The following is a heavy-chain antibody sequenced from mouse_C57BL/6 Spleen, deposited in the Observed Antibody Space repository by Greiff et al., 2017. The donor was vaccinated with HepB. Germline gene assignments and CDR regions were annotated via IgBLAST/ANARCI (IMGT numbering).Heavy chain of an antibody. V-gene: IGHV1-15*01. CDR1: GYTFTDYE. CDR2: IDPETGGT. Sequence: VQLQQSGAELVRPGASVTLSCKASGYTFTDYEMHWVKQTPVHGLEWIGAIDPETGGTAYNQKFKGKAILTADKSSSTAYMELRSLTSEDSAVDYCTRGGYGYDGWFAYWGQGTLVTVSA. D-gene: IGHD2-2*01. J-gene: IGHJ3*01. CDR3: TRGGYGYDGWFAY.